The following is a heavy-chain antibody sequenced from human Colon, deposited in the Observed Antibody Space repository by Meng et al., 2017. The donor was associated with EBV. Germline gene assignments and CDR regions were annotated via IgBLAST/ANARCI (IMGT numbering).Heavy chain of an antibody. CDR2: INSDGSST. J-gene: IGHJ4*02. CDR1: GFTFSSYW. V-gene: IGHV3-74*01. CDR3: VREFRAVAQNPNDY. Sequence: EVQLVESGGGLVQPGGSLRRSCAASGFTFSSYWMHWVRQVSGKGLVWVSRINSDGSSTSYADSVKGRFTISRDNAKNTLYLQMNSLRAEDTAVYYCVREFRAVAQNPNDYWGQGTLVTVSS. D-gene: IGHD6-19*01.